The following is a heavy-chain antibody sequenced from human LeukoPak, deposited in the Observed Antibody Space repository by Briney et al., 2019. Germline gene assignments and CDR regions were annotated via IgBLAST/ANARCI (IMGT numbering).Heavy chain of an antibody. CDR1: GGSVSSGSYY. J-gene: IGHJ4*02. D-gene: IGHD6-19*01. CDR2: IYYSGSA. CDR3: ASFGYSSGWSIDY. Sequence: SEALSLTCTVSGGSVSSGSYYWSWIRQPPGKGLGGIGYIYYSGSANYNPSLERRVTISVDTSKNQFSLKLSSVTAADTAVYYCASFGYSSGWSIDYWGQGSLVTVSS. V-gene: IGHV4-61*01.